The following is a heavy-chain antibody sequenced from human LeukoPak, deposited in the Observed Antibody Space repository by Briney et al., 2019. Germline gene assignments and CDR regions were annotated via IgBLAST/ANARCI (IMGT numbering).Heavy chain of an antibody. CDR3: ARLSNTGSFDFDY. CDR1: GGSFSGYY. D-gene: IGHD1-26*01. Sequence: SETLSLTCAVYGGSFSGYYWSWIRQPPGKGLEWIGNIYYRGSIAYNPSLSSRVTMSIDTSKNQFSLRLSSVTAADTAVFYCARLSNTGSFDFDYWGQGTLVTVSS. CDR2: IYYRGSI. J-gene: IGHJ4*02. V-gene: IGHV4-34*01.